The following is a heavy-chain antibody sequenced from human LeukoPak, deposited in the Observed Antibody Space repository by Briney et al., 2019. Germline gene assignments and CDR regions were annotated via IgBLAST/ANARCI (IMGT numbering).Heavy chain of an antibody. D-gene: IGHD5-12*01. J-gene: IGHJ4*02. Sequence: SQTLSLTCTVSGGSISSGSYYWSWIRQPAGKGLEWIGRIYTSGSTNYNPSLKSRVTISVDTSKNQFSLKLSSVTAADTAVYYCARGEWLRRFDYWGQGTLVTVSS. V-gene: IGHV4-61*02. CDR1: GGSISSGSYY. CDR3: ARGEWLRRFDY. CDR2: IYTSGST.